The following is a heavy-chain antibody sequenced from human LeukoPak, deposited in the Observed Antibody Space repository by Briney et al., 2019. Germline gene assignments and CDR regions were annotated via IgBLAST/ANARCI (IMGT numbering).Heavy chain of an antibody. D-gene: IGHD3-22*01. CDR1: GFTFSSYW. Sequence: GGSLRLSCAASGFTFSSYWMHWVRQDPVKGLLWVSRINGDGSSTDYADSEKGRFTISRDNAKNTVYLQMNSLKAEDKAVYYCVRGYSSGYRLDYWGQGTLVTVSS. CDR2: INGDGSST. CDR3: VRGYSSGYRLDY. V-gene: IGHV3-74*01. J-gene: IGHJ4*02.